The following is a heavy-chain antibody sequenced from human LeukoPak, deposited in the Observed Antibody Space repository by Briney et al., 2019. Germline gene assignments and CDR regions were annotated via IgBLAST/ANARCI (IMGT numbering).Heavy chain of an antibody. D-gene: IGHD6-6*01. Sequence: SGTLSLTCTVSGGSISSSSYYWGWIRQPPGKGLEWIGSIYYSGSTYYNPSLKSRVTISVDTSKNQFSLKLSSVTAADTAVYYCARHVDPGIAAHPFDYWGQGTLVTVSS. CDR1: GGSISSSSYY. CDR2: IYYSGST. J-gene: IGHJ4*02. V-gene: IGHV4-39*01. CDR3: ARHVDPGIAAHPFDY.